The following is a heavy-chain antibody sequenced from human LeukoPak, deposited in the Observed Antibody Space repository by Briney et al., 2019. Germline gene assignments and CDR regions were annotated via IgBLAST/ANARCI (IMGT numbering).Heavy chain of an antibody. CDR1: GFTFSSYW. V-gene: IGHV3-74*01. D-gene: IGHD1-26*01. CDR2: INSDGSST. Sequence: GGSLRLSCAASGFTFSSYWMHWVRQAPGKGLVWVSRINSDGSSTSYADSVKGRFTISRDNAKNSLYLQMNSLRAEDTALYYCAKGHKWELLRLFDYWGQGTLVTVSS. J-gene: IGHJ4*02. CDR3: AKGHKWELLRLFDY.